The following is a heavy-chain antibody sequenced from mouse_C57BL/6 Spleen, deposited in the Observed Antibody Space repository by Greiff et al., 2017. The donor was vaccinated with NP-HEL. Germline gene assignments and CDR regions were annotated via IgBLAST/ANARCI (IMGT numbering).Heavy chain of an antibody. V-gene: IGHV1-59*01. J-gene: IGHJ2*01. CDR3: ARGPNYYYGSSFDY. CDR2: IDPSDSYT. Sequence: QVQLQQPGAELVRPGTSVKLSCKASGYTFTSYWMHWVKQRPGQGLEWIGVIDPSDSYTNYNQKFKGKATLTVDTSSSTAYMQLSSLTSEDSAVYYCARGPNYYYGSSFDYWGQGTTLTVSS. CDR1: GYTFTSYW. D-gene: IGHD1-1*01.